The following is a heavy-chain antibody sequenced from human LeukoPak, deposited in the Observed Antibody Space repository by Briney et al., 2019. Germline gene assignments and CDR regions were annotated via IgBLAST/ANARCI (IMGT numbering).Heavy chain of an antibody. J-gene: IGHJ3*02. V-gene: IGHV3-33*01. D-gene: IGHD4-17*01. CDR1: GFSFSDYG. Sequence: GGSLRLSCAASGFSFSDYGIHWVRQAPGKGLEWVAIIWYDGSNKYYADSVKGRFTISRDNSKNTLYLQMNSLRAEDTAVYYCARLYGPDAFDIWGQGTMVTVSS. CDR3: ARLYGPDAFDI. CDR2: IWYDGSNK.